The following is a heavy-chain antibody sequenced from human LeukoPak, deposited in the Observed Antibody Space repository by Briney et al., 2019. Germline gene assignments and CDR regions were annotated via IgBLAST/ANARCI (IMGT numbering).Heavy chain of an antibody. CDR3: AKVPVFSLTISEVVTDDAFDI. V-gene: IGHV3-23*01. J-gene: IGHJ3*02. Sequence: GGSLRLSCAASGFTFSGYAMSWVRQAPGKGLEWVSAISGSGGSTYYADSVKGRFTISRDNSKTTLYLQMNSLRAEDTAVYYCAKVPVFSLTISEVVTDDAFDIWGQGTIVTVSS. D-gene: IGHD3-3*01. CDR2: ISGSGGST. CDR1: GFTFSGYA.